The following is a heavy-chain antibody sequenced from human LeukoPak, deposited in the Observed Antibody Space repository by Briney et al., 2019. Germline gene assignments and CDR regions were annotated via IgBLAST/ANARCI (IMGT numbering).Heavy chain of an antibody. CDR1: GFTFSSYS. J-gene: IGHJ4*02. Sequence: GGSLRLSCAASGFTFSSYSMNWVRQAPGKGLEWVSSISSSSSYICYADSVKGRFTISRDNAKNSLYLQMNSLRAEDTAVSYCARAKSQQLVRYFDYWGQGTLVTVSS. V-gene: IGHV3-21*01. D-gene: IGHD6-13*01. CDR3: ARAKSQQLVRYFDY. CDR2: ISSSSSYI.